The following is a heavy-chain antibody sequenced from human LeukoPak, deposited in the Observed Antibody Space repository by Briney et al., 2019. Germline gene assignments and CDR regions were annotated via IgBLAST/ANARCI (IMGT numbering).Heavy chain of an antibody. Sequence: SETLSLTCAVYGGSFSGYYWSWIRQPPGKGLEWIGEINHSGSTNYNPSLKSRVTISVDTSKNQFPLKLSSVTAADTAVYYCAREGIAVAGTSQLDYWGQGTLVTVSS. CDR2: INHSGST. CDR1: GGSFSGYY. CDR3: AREGIAVAGTSQLDY. J-gene: IGHJ4*02. D-gene: IGHD6-19*01. V-gene: IGHV4-34*01.